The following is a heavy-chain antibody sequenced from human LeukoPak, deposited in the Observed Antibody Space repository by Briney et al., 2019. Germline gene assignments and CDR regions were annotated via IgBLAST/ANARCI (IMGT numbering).Heavy chain of an antibody. J-gene: IGHJ4*02. V-gene: IGHV3-53*01. CDR1: GFTVSTNY. CDR3: NFRQDY. CDR2: IYNDGRA. Sequence: GGSLRLSCATSGFTVSTNYVSWVRQAPGKGLEWVSLIYNDGRADYADFVKGRFAIPRDSSKDTVYLQMNSLRADDTAVYYCNFRQDYWGQGILVTVSS.